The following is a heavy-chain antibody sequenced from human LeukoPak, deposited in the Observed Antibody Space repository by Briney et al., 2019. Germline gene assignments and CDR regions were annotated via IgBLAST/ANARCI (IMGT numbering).Heavy chain of an antibody. CDR1: GFTFDDYG. Sequence: GGSLRLSCAASGFTFDDYGMSWVRQAPGKGLEWVANIKPDGSEKSYVDSVKGRFTISRDNAKNSLYLQMNSLRAEDTAVYYCARLRSGYWGQGTLVTVSS. V-gene: IGHV3-7*02. J-gene: IGHJ4*02. CDR2: IKPDGSEK. CDR3: ARLRSGY.